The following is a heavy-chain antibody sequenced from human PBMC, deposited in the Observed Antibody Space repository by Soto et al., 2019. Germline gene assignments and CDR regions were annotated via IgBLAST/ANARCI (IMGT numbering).Heavy chain of an antibody. J-gene: IGHJ3*02. Sequence: GGSLRLSCAASGFTFSSYSMNWVRQAPGKGLEWVSSISSRSSYIYYADSVKGRFTISRDNAKNSLYLQMNSLSAEDTAVYYIARFLGCSSTGCYHDVFDIWGQGTMVTVSS. D-gene: IGHD2-2*01. CDR1: GFTFSSYS. CDR3: ARFLGCSSTGCYHDVFDI. CDR2: ISSRSSYI. V-gene: IGHV3-21*01.